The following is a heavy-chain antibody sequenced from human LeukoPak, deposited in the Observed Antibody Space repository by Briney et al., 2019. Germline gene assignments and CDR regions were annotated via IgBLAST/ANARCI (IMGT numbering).Heavy chain of an antibody. Sequence: GESLKISCKGSGYSFTSYWIGWVRQMPAKGPVWMGIIYPGDSETRYSPSFQGQVTISADKSISTAYLQWSSLKASDTAMYYCARLPPGIAAAGDPFQYWGQGTLVTVSS. CDR1: GYSFTSYW. V-gene: IGHV5-51*01. CDR3: ARLPPGIAAAGDPFQY. J-gene: IGHJ1*01. D-gene: IGHD6-13*01. CDR2: IYPGDSET.